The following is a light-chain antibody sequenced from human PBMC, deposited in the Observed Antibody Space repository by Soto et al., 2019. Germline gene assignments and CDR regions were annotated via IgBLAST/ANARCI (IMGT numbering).Light chain of an antibody. CDR2: GAS. Sequence: EIVMTQSPATLSVSPGERATLSCRASQSISTNLAWYQQKPCQAPRLLIYGASTRATSIPARFSGSGSGTEFTVTISSLQSEDFAVYYCQQYNNWPPRTFGGGTKVEIK. CDR3: QQYNNWPPRT. V-gene: IGKV3-15*01. CDR1: QSISTN. J-gene: IGKJ4*01.